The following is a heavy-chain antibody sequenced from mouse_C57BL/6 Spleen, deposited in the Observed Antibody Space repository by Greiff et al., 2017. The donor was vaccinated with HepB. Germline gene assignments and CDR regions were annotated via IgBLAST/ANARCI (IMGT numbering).Heavy chain of an antibody. CDR2: IDPEDGDT. CDR1: GFNIKDYY. CDR3: TGFHYYAMDY. J-gene: IGHJ4*01. Sequence: VHVKQSGAELVRPGASVKLSCTASGFNIKDYYMHWVKQRPEQGLEWIGRIDPEDGDTEYAPKFQGKATMTADTSSNTAYLQLSSLTSEDTAVYYCTGFHYYAMDYWGQGTSVTVSS. V-gene: IGHV14-1*01.